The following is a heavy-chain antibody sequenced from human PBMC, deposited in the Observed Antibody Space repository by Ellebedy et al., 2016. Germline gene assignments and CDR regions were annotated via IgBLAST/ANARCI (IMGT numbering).Heavy chain of an antibody. CDR3: AKEQDRYPWSDAFDI. Sequence: GGSLRLSCAASGFTFSSYAMSWGRQAPGKGLEWVSGVSSSGGSTYYTDSVKGRFTISRDNSMNTLYLQMKSLRAEDTTVYHCAKEQDRYPWSDAFDIWGQGTMVTVSS. J-gene: IGHJ3*02. CDR2: VSSSGGST. D-gene: IGHD1-1*01. CDR1: GFTFSSYA. V-gene: IGHV3-23*01.